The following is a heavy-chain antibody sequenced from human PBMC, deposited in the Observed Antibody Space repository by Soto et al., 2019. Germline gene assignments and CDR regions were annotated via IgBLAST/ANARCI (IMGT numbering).Heavy chain of an antibody. V-gene: IGHV5-51*01. CDR3: ARSYCSGGACYSDY. CDR2: IYPADSET. D-gene: IGHD2-15*01. J-gene: IGHJ4*02. Sequence: LKISCKGSGYSFNTYWISWVRQMPGKGLEWMGIIYPADSETRYSPSFQGQVTMSADKSITTAHLQWSSLKASDTAMYYCARSYCSGGACYSDYWGQGTLVTVSS. CDR1: GYSFNTYW.